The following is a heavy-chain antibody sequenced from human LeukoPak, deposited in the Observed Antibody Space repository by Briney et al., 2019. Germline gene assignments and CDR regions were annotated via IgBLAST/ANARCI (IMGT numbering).Heavy chain of an antibody. CDR2: IYYSGST. J-gene: IGHJ4*02. V-gene: IGHV4-31*03. CDR3: ARHVIGYGQFYFDY. Sequence: SQTLSLTCTVSGGSISSGGYYWSWIRQQPGKGLEWIGYIYYSGSTYYNPSLKSRVTISVDTSKNQFSLKLSSVTAADTAVYYCARHVIGYGQFYFDYWGQGTLVTVSS. CDR1: GGSISSGGYY. D-gene: IGHD2-15*01.